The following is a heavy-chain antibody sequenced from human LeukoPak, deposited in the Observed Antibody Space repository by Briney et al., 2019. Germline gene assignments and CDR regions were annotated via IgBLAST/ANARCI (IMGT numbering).Heavy chain of an antibody. CDR2: ISGSGGST. V-gene: IGHV3-23*01. Sequence: GGSLRLSCAASGFTFSSHAMSWVRQAPGKGLEWVSAISGSGGSTYYADSVKGRFTISRDNSKNTLYLQMNSLRAEDTAVYYCAKTHSYGYAFDYWGQGTLVTVSS. D-gene: IGHD5-18*01. J-gene: IGHJ4*02. CDR1: GFTFSSHA. CDR3: AKTHSYGYAFDY.